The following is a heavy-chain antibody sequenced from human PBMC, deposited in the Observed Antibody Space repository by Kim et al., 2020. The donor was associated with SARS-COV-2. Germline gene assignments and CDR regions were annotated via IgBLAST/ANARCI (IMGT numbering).Heavy chain of an antibody. CDR1: GVSISSYY. CDR3: AGTVRGANFDY. D-gene: IGHD3-10*01. J-gene: IGHJ4*02. Sequence: SETLSRTCSVSGVSISSYYWSWIRQPPGKGLEWIGYIYYSGSANYNPSLRSRVTISVDTSKNQFSLKLSSVTAADTAVYYCAGTVRGANFDYWGRGALVT. CDR2: IYYSGSA. V-gene: IGHV4-59*08.